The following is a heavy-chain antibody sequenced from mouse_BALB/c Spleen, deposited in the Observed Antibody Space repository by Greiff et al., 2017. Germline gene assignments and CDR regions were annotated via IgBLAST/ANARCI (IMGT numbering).Heavy chain of an antibody. V-gene: IGHV5-6-4*01. CDR3: TRDGKAWFAY. CDR2: ISSGGSYT. Sequence: DVMLVESGGGLVKPGGSLKLSCAASGFTFSSYTMSWVRQTPEKRPEWVATISSGGSYTYYPDSVKGRFTISRDNAKNTLYLQMSSLKSEDTAMYYCTRDGKAWFAYWGQGTLVTVSA. D-gene: IGHD2-1*01. CDR1: GFTFSSYT. J-gene: IGHJ3*01.